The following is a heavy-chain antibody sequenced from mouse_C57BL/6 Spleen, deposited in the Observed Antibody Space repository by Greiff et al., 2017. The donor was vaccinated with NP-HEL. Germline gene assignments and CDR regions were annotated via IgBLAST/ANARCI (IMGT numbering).Heavy chain of an antibody. V-gene: IGHV1-64*01. Sequence: QVHVKQPGAELVKPGASVKLSCKASGYTFTSYWMHWVKQRPGQGLEWIGMIHPNSGSTNYNEKFKSKATLTVDKSSSTAYMQLSSLTSEDSAVYYCARGENWDGYFDVWGTGTTVTVSS. CDR1: GYTFTSYW. J-gene: IGHJ1*03. D-gene: IGHD4-1*01. CDR3: ARGENWDGYFDV. CDR2: IHPNSGST.